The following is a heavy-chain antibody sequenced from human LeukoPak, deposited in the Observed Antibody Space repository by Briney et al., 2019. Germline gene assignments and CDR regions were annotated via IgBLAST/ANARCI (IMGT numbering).Heavy chain of an antibody. V-gene: IGHV3-30*14. CDR2: ISYDGSSK. CDR1: GFTFSSYA. CDR3: ARGAGYNYPYYFDY. Sequence: GGSLRLSCAASGFTFSSYAIHWVRQAPGKGLDWVALISYDGSSKYYADSVKGRFTISRDNSKNTLYLQMNSLRAEDTAVYYCARGAGYNYPYYFDYWGQGTLVTVSS. J-gene: IGHJ4*02. D-gene: IGHD5-24*01.